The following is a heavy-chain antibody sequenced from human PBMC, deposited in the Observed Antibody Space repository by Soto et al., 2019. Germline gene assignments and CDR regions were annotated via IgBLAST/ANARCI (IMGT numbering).Heavy chain of an antibody. Sequence: AGSLRLSCAASGFTFSSYALSWVRQAPGKGLEWVSAISGSGGSTYYADYVKGRFTIYRDNSKNTLYLQMNSLRAEDTAVYYCAKLGIVVVQAASGSSSGDTFDYWGQGTLVTVYS. CDR1: GFTFSSYA. J-gene: IGHJ4*02. CDR2: ISGSGGST. V-gene: IGHV3-23*01. D-gene: IGHD2-2*01. CDR3: AKLGIVVVQAASGSSSGDTFDY.